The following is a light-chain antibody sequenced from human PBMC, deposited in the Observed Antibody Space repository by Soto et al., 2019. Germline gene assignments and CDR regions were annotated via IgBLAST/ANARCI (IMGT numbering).Light chain of an antibody. Sequence: EIVMTQSPATLSVSPGERATLSCRTSQSVSSNLAWYQQKPGQAPRLLIHGAFTRATGIPARFSGSGSGTEFTLTINSLQSEDFAVYYCQQYNNWPITFGQGTRLEIK. CDR1: QSVSSN. V-gene: IGKV3-15*01. CDR3: QQYNNWPIT. CDR2: GAF. J-gene: IGKJ5*01.